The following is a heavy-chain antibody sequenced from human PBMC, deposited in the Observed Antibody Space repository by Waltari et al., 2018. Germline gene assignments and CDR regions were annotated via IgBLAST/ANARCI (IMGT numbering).Heavy chain of an antibody. D-gene: IGHD2-15*01. CDR1: GYTFTGYY. CDR3: ARKVVALKPVRNYFDY. CDR2: INPNSGGT. Sequence: QVQLVQSGAEVKKPGASVKVSCKASGYTFTGYYMHWVRQAPGQGLEWMGRINPNSGGTNYAQKFQGRVTMTRDTSISTAYMELSRLRSDDTAVYYCARKVVALKPVRNYFDYWGQGTLVTVSS. J-gene: IGHJ4*02. V-gene: IGHV1-2*06.